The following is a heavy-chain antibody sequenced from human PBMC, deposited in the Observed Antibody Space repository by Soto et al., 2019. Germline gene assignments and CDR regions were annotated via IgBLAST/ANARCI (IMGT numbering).Heavy chain of an antibody. Sequence: QVQLVESGGGVVQPGRSLRLSCAASGFTFSSYGMHWVRQAPGKGLEWVAVIWYDGSNKYYADSVKGRFTITRDNSKNTLYLQMNSLRAEDTAVYYCARDPRVRFDEHYFDYWGQGTLVTVSS. CDR3: ARDPRVRFDEHYFDY. J-gene: IGHJ4*02. V-gene: IGHV3-33*01. CDR1: GFTFSSYG. CDR2: IWYDGSNK. D-gene: IGHD3-16*01.